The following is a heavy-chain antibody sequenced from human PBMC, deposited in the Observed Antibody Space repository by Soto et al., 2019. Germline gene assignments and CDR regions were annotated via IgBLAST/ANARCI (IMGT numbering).Heavy chain of an antibody. J-gene: IGHJ6*03. Sequence: ASVKVSCKASGYTFTSYDINWVRQATGQGLEWMGWMNPNSGNTGYAQKFQGRVTMTRNTSISTAYMELSSLRSEDTAVYYCARVTGGYSYGLDIYYYYMDVWGKGTTVTVSS. V-gene: IGHV1-8*01. CDR1: GYTFTSYD. D-gene: IGHD5-18*01. CDR2: MNPNSGNT. CDR3: ARVTGGYSYGLDIYYYYMDV.